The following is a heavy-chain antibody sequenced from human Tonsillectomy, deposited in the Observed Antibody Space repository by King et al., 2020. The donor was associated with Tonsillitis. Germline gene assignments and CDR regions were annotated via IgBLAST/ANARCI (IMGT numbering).Heavy chain of an antibody. CDR1: GYTFNNYA. J-gene: IGHJ4*02. D-gene: IGHD1-1*01. CDR2: INAYNGNT. Sequence: VQLVQSGAEVKKPGASVKVSCKTSGYTFNNYAINWVRQAPGQGLEWMGWINAYNGNTNNEQKFQGRVTMTTDTSTSTAYMEVGSLRFDDTAVYFCARVGYNSYFDFWGQGTLVTVSS. V-gene: IGHV1-18*01. CDR3: ARVGYNSYFDF.